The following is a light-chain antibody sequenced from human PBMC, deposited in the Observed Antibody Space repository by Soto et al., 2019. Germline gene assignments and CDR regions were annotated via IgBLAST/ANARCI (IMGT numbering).Light chain of an antibody. Sequence: DIQMTQSPSSVSASVRDRVTITCRASQSISGWLAWYQQKPGKAPKLLIYAASNLQSGVPSRFSGSGSGTDFTLTISSLQPEDFATYYCQQANSFPTTFGQGTKVEIK. CDR2: AAS. J-gene: IGKJ1*01. V-gene: IGKV1-12*01. CDR3: QQANSFPTT. CDR1: QSISGW.